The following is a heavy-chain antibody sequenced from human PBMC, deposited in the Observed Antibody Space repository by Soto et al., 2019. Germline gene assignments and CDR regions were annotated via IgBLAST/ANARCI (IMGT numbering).Heavy chain of an antibody. J-gene: IGHJ1*01. Sequence: QVQLVESGGGVVQPGRSLTLSCTASGFTFSNYGIHWVHQAPGKGLEWVAVISSDGSDTYYAGSVKGRFTISRDNSKNPLFQQMRGLRADDTAVYYWAKMAVYGDKRPFAHWGQGPLVTVSS. V-gene: IGHV3-30*18. CDR1: GFTFSNYG. CDR3: AKMAVYGDKRPFAH. CDR2: ISSDGSDT. D-gene: IGHD4-17*01.